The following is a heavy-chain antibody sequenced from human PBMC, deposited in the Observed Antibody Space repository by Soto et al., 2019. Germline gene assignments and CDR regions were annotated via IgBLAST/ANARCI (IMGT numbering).Heavy chain of an antibody. CDR3: AVQGDGDFDY. CDR1: GASIGTNNW. V-gene: IGHV4-4*03. CDR2: VYHSGTT. Sequence: PETLALTCAFSGASIGTNNWGSWVRQPPGKGLEWIGEVYHSGTTNCNPSLKSRVTISIDNSKKQFSLRLTSMTAADTAVYYCAVQGDGDFDYWSQGTLVTVSS. J-gene: IGHJ4*02.